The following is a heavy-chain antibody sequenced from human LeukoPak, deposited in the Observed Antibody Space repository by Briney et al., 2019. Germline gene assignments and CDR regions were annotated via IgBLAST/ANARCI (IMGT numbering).Heavy chain of an antibody. Sequence: PGGSLRLSCAASGFTFSSSGMHWVRQAPGKGLAWVAVIWYDGSNKYYADSVKGRFTISRDNSKNTLYLQMNSLRAEDTAVYYCARGVEWLIDDWGQGTLVTVSS. CDR3: ARGVEWLIDD. CDR1: GFTFSSSG. CDR2: IWYDGSNK. D-gene: IGHD3-3*01. V-gene: IGHV3-33*01. J-gene: IGHJ4*02.